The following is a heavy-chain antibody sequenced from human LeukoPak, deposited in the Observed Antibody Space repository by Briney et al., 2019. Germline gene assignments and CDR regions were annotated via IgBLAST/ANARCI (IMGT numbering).Heavy chain of an antibody. CDR1: GGSISSSNW. CDR2: IYHSGST. J-gene: IGHJ4*02. CDR3: ARALRQLVLVSFDY. Sequence: SETLSLTCAVSGGSISSSNWWSWIRQPPGKGLEWIGEIYHSGSTNYNPSLKSRVTTSVDKSKNQFSLKLSSVTAADTAVYYCARALRQLVLVSFDYWGQGTLVTVSS. V-gene: IGHV4-4*02. D-gene: IGHD6-13*01.